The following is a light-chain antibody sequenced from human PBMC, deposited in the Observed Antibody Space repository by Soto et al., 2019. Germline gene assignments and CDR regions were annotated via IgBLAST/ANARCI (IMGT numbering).Light chain of an antibody. CDR1: QSISNH. CDR3: QQSYSRPPT. Sequence: IQMTQSPSSLSASVEDRGIITCWASQSISNHLNWYQQKPGKAPKLLIFAASSLQSGVPSRFSGSRSGPDFTLTISSLQPEDFATYYCQQSYSRPPTFGQGTKVDIK. CDR2: AAS. V-gene: IGKV1-39*01. J-gene: IGKJ1*01.